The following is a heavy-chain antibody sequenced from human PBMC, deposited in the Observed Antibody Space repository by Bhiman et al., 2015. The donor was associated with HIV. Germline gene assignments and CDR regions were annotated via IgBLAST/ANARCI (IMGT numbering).Heavy chain of an antibody. CDR3: AKTGYCSSATCFDAFDL. CDR1: GFTFSSYT. J-gene: IGHJ3*01. Sequence: QMQLVESGGGVVQPGRSLRLSCAASGFTFSSYTMHWVRQAPGKGLEWVSITSYDGTDTYYADSAKGRFTISRDNSLYLEMSRLTTDDTAIYYCAKTGYCSSATCFDAFDLWGQGTVVTVSS. V-gene: IGHV3-30-3*02. D-gene: IGHD2-2*01. CDR2: TSYDGTDT.